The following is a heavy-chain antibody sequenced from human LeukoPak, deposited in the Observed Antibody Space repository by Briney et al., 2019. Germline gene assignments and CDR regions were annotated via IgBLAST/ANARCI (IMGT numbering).Heavy chain of an antibody. D-gene: IGHD6-19*01. CDR3: ARDSSGWSTGFDY. V-gene: IGHV1-69*04. CDR2: IIPILGIA. CDR1: GYTFSSYA. J-gene: IGHJ4*02. Sequence: ASVKVSCKASGYTFSSYAISWVRQAPGQGLEWMGRIIPILGIANYAQKFQGRVTITADKSTSTAYMELSSLRSEDTAVYYCARDSSGWSTGFDYWGQGTLVTVSS.